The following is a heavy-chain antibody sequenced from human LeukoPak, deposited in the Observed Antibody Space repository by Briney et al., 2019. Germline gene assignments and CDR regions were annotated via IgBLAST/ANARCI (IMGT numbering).Heavy chain of an antibody. CDR2: ISSSSGYI. V-gene: IGHV3-21*01. D-gene: IGHD4-17*01. CDR3: ARDVPSDYGDYFDY. J-gene: IGHJ4*02. Sequence: GGSLRLSCAASGFTFSSYSMNWVRQAPGKGLEWVSSISSSSGYIYYADSVKGRFTISRDNAKNSLYLQMNSLRAEDTAVYYCARDVPSDYGDYFDYWGQGTLVTVSS. CDR1: GFTFSSYS.